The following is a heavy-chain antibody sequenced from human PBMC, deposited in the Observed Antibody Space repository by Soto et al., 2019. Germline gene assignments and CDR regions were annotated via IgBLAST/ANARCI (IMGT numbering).Heavy chain of an antibody. D-gene: IGHD4-4*01. Sequence: GGSLRLSCAASGFTFSNAWMSWVRQAPGKGLEWVGRIKSKTDGGTTDYAAPVKGRFTISRDDSKNTLYLQMNSLKTEDTAVYYCTTDKYVTTPAPFDYWGQGTLVTSPQ. CDR3: TTDKYVTTPAPFDY. CDR1: GFTFSNAW. CDR2: IKSKTDGGTT. J-gene: IGHJ4*02. V-gene: IGHV3-15*01.